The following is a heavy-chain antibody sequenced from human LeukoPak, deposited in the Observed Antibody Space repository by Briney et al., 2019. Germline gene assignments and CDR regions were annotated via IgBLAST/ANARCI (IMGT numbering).Heavy chain of an antibody. V-gene: IGHV4-59*12. CDR3: AREGRWAAYGSGS. J-gene: IGHJ4*02. Sequence: PSGTLSLTCTVSGGSISSYYWSWIRQPPGKGLEWIGYIYYSGSTYYNPSLKSRVTISVDTSKNQFSLKLSSVTAADTAVCYCAREGRWAAYGSGSWGQGTLVTVSS. CDR1: GGSISSYY. CDR2: IYYSGST. D-gene: IGHD3-10*01.